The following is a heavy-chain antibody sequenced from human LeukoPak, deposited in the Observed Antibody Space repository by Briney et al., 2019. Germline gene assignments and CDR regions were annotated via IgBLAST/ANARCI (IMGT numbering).Heavy chain of an antibody. J-gene: IGHJ4*02. V-gene: IGHV3-23*01. Sequence: PGGSLRLFCAASGFTFSNYSMSWVGQAPGKGLEWVSTISGTGGTTYYADSVKGRFTISRDNSKNTLFLQFNSLRADDTAVYYCAKGRGTTVTAAANYWGQGTLVTVSS. CDR3: AKGRGTTVTAAANY. CDR2: ISGTGGTT. CDR1: GFTFSNYS. D-gene: IGHD4-17*01.